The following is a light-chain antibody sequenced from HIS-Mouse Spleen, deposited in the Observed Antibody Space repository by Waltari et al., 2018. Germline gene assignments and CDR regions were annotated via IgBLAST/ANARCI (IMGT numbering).Light chain of an antibody. CDR1: SLRRYY. CDR2: GKN. J-gene: IGLJ2*01. CDR3: NSRDSSGNHVV. Sequence: SSELTQDPAVSVALGPTVRITCQGDSLRRYYSSWYQQKPGQAPVLVIYGKNNRTSGIPDRFSGSSSGNTASLTITGAQAEDEADYYCNSRDSSGNHVVFGGGTKLTVL. V-gene: IGLV3-19*01.